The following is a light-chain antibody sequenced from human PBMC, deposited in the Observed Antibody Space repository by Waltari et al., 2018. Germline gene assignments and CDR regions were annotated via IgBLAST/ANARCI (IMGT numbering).Light chain of an antibody. CDR2: DVS. V-gene: IGLV2-14*01. J-gene: IGLJ1*01. Sequence: QSALTQPASVSGSPGQSIAISCTRTNTDVGAHNFVSLYQQHPGRAPKLIIYDVSNRPSGISERFSGSKFGNTASLTISGLQAEDEADYYCSSYTRSRTYVFGSGTKVTVL. CDR1: NTDVGAHNF. CDR3: SSYTRSRTYV.